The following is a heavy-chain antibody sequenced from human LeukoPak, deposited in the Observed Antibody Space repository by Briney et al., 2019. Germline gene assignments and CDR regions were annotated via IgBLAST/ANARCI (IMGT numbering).Heavy chain of an antibody. CDR1: GLTLSSYW. V-gene: IGHV3-23*01. CDR3: AKDSAAAGTTP. Sequence: GGSLRLSCAASGLTLSSYWMTWVRQAPGEGLEWVSAISGSGGSTYYADSVKGRFTISRDNSKNTLYLQMNSLRAEDTAVYYCAKDSAAAGTTPWGQGTLVTVSS. J-gene: IGHJ5*02. CDR2: ISGSGGST. D-gene: IGHD6-13*01.